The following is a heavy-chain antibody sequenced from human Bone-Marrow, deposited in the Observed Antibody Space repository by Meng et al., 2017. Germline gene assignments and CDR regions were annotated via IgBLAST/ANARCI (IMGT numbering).Heavy chain of an antibody. D-gene: IGHD3-10*01. Sequence: ASVKVSCKASGYTFTGYSMHWVRQAPGQGLEWMGWINPNSGGTNYAQKFQGRVTMTRDTSTSTVYMELSSLRSEDTAVYYCARVEREGVWFGELLPTRDAFDIWGQGTMVTVSS. CDR1: GYTFTGYS. CDR2: INPNSGGT. CDR3: ARVEREGVWFGELLPTRDAFDI. J-gene: IGHJ3*02. V-gene: IGHV1-2*02.